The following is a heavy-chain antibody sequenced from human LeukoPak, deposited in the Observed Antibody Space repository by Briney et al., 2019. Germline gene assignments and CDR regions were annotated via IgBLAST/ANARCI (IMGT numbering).Heavy chain of an antibody. CDR3: ARMYSGSPDAFDI. CDR1: GGSFSGYY. V-gene: IGHV4-34*01. D-gene: IGHD1-26*01. Sequence: SETLSLTCAVYGGSFSGYYWSWIRQPPGKGLEWIGEINHSGSTNYNPSLKSRVTISVDTSKNQFSLKLSSVTAADTAVYYCARMYSGSPDAFDIWGQGTMVTVSS. CDR2: INHSGST. J-gene: IGHJ3*02.